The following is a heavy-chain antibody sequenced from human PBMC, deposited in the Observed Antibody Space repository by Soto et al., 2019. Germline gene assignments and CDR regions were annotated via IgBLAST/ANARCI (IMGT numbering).Heavy chain of an antibody. J-gene: IGHJ4*02. CDR2: IYYSGST. V-gene: IGHV4-30-4*01. CDR1: GGSISSGSYY. CDR3: ARGSAGSWFGELSLDY. D-gene: IGHD3-10*01. Sequence: PSETLSLTCTVSGGSISSGSYYWSWIRQPPGKGLEWIGYIYYSGSTYYNPSLKSRVTISVDTSKNQFSLKLSSVTAADTAVYYCARGSAGSWFGELSLDYWGQGTLVTVSS.